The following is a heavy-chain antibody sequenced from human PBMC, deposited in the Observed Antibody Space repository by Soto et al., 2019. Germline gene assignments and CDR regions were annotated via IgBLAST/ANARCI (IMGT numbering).Heavy chain of an antibody. CDR3: ARGIVLVVAATAAFDI. J-gene: IGHJ3*02. Sequence: QVQLVQSGAEVKKPGSSVKVSCKASGGTFSSYAISWVRQAPGQGLEWMGGIIPIFGTANYAQKFQGRVTITADKSTSTAYMELSSLRSEDTAVYYCARGIVLVVAATAAFDIWGQGTMVTVSS. V-gene: IGHV1-69*06. CDR1: GGTFSSYA. CDR2: IIPIFGTA. D-gene: IGHD2-15*01.